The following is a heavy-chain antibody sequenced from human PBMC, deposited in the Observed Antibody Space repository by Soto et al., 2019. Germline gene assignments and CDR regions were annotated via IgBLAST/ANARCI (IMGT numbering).Heavy chain of an antibody. J-gene: IGHJ6*02. Sequence: GGSLRLSCEASGFPISECSMNWVRQAPGKGLEWLSYINSISTTIYYADSVKGRFTISRDNAKNSLYLQMNSLRAEDTAVYYYAKDSYYGSGSYFYYYGMDVWGQGTTVTVSS. CDR1: GFPISECS. CDR3: AKDSYYGSGSYFYYYGMDV. V-gene: IGHV3-48*01. D-gene: IGHD3-10*01. CDR2: INSISTTI.